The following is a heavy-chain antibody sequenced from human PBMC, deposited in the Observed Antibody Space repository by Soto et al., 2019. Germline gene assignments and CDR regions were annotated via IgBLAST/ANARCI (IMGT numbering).Heavy chain of an antibody. CDR1: GFTFSSYV. Sequence: GGSLRLSCSASGFTFSSYVMSWVRQAPGKGLEWVSGISGSGDSTYYADSVKGRFTVSRDNSKNTLYLQMNSLRAEDTAVFYCAKERSSGWSFDYWGQGTLVTVSS. CDR2: ISGSGDST. CDR3: AKERSSGWSFDY. V-gene: IGHV3-23*01. J-gene: IGHJ4*02. D-gene: IGHD6-19*01.